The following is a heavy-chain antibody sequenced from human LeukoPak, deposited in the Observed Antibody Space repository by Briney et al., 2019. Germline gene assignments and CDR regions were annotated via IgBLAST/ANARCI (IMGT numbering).Heavy chain of an antibody. V-gene: IGHV4-4*07. CDR3: ARTDYGSGSYFYMDV. D-gene: IGHD3-10*01. CDR2: IYTSGST. J-gene: IGHJ6*03. CDR1: GGSISSYY. Sequence: PSETLSLTCTVSGGSISSYYWSWIRQPAGKGLEWIGRIYTSGSTNYNPSLKSRVTMSVDTSKNQFSLKLSSVTAADTAVYYCARTDYGSGSYFYMDVWGKGTTVTISS.